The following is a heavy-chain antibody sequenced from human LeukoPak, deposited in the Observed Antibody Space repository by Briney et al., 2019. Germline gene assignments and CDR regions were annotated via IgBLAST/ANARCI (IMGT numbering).Heavy chain of an antibody. J-gene: IGHJ3*02. CDR3: ARVRYSSGWSRKGDAFDI. V-gene: IGHV3-53*01. Sequence: PGGSLRLSCAASGFTVSSNYMSWVRQAPGKGLEWVSVIYSGGSTYYVDSVKGRFTISRDNSKNTLYLQMNSLRAEDTAVYYCARVRYSSGWSRKGDAFDIWGQGTMVTVSS. D-gene: IGHD6-19*01. CDR1: GFTVSSNY. CDR2: IYSGGST.